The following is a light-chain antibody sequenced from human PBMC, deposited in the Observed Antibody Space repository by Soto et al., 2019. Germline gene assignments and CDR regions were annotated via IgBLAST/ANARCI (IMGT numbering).Light chain of an antibody. V-gene: IGKV3-11*01. CDR2: DAS. CDR1: QSVSNY. J-gene: IGKJ1*01. CDR3: QQRSNWWT. Sequence: EVVLTQSPATLSLSPGERATLSCRASQSVSNYLNWYQQKPGQAPRLLIYDASNRVTGIPARFSGSGSGTDFTLTISSLEPEDFAIYYCQQRSNWWTFGQGTKVEL.